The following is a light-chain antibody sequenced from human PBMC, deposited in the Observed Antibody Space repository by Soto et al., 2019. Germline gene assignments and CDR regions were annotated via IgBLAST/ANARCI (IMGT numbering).Light chain of an antibody. V-gene: IGLV2-8*01. CDR2: EVS. J-gene: IGLJ3*02. CDR1: SSDVGGYNY. Sequence: QSALTQPPAASGSPGQSVTISCTGTSSDVGGYNYVSWYQQHPGKAPKLMIYEVSRRPSGVPDRFSGSKSGNTASLTVSGLQAEDEADYHCSSHAGSTKYMVFGGGTKLTVL. CDR3: SSHAGSTKYMV.